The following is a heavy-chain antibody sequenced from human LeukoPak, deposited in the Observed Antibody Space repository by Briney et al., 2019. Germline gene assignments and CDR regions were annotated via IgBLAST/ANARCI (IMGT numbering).Heavy chain of an antibody. CDR1: GGSISSGDYY. D-gene: IGHD2-2*01. V-gene: IGHV4-30-4*01. CDR2: IYYSGST. CDR3: ARVPAANNWFDP. Sequence: SETLSLTCTVSGGSISSGDYYWSWIRQPPGKGLEWIGYIYYSGSTYYNPSLKSRVTISVDTSKNQFSLKLSSVTAADTAVYYCARVPAANNWFDPWGQGTLATVSS. J-gene: IGHJ5*02.